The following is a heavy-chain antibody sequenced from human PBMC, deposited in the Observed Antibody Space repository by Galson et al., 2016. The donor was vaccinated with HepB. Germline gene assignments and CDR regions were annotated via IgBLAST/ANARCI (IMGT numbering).Heavy chain of an antibody. V-gene: IGHV1-3*04. CDR3: VKGPFEGGDVY. Sequence: SVKVSCKASGYTFTSYATQWVRRAPGQGLEWMGWINNDSGYTTYSQKFQGRVTITRDTSSRTPYLEPSRLTSEDTAVYYCVKGPFEGGDVYWGQGTLVTVSS. CDR2: INNDSGYT. D-gene: IGHD2-21*02. CDR1: GYTFTSYA. J-gene: IGHJ4*02.